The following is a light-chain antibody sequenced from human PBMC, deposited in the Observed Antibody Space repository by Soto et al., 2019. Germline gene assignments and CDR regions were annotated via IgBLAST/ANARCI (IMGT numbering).Light chain of an antibody. CDR2: GAS. V-gene: IGKV3-15*01. Sequence: EIVMTQSPATLSVSPGERATLSCRASQSISSDLAWYQQKPVQAPRLLIYGASTRATDIPARISGSGSGTDFTLTISSLQSEDFAVYYCQQYNKWPPQYTFGQGTKLEIK. CDR1: QSISSD. CDR3: QQYNKWPPQYT. J-gene: IGKJ2*01.